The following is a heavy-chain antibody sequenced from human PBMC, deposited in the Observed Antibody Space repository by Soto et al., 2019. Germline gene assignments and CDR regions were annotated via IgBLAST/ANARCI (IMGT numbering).Heavy chain of an antibody. J-gene: IGHJ6*02. D-gene: IGHD2-15*01. CDR3: ATFRTHLEV. CDR2: IWYDGSNK. CDR1: GFTFSSYG. V-gene: IGHV3-33*01. Sequence: GGSLRLSCAASGFTFSSYGMHWVRQAPGMGLEWVAVIWYDGSNKYYADSVKGRFTISRDNSKNTLYLQMNSLRAEDTAVYYCATFRTHLEVWGQGTTVTVSS.